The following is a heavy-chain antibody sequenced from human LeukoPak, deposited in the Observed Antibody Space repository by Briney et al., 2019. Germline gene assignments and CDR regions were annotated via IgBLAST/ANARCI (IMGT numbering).Heavy chain of an antibody. CDR2: IIGSGGST. CDR1: GFTFSSYA. J-gene: IGHJ3*02. CDR3: ARDGYGDYKEDDPFDI. D-gene: IGHD4-17*01. V-gene: IGHV3-23*01. Sequence: PGGSLRLSCAASGFTFSSYAMSWVRQAPGKGLEWVSAIIGSGGSTYYADSVKGRVTISRDNSKNTLYLKMNSLRAEDKAVYYCARDGYGDYKEDDPFDIWGQGTMVTVSS.